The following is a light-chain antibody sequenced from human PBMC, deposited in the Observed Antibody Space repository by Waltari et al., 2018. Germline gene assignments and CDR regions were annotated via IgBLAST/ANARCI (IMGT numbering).Light chain of an antibody. J-gene: IGKJ4*01. Sequence: AIRITPSPSPLSASTGDRVTITCRASQGISSYLAWYQQKPGKAPKLLIYGASTLQSGVPSRFSGSGSVTDFTLTISCLQSVDFATCYCQQYHNYPCFGRRNRGEIK. CDR3: QQYHNYPC. CDR1: QGISSY. CDR2: GAS. V-gene: IGKV1-8*01.